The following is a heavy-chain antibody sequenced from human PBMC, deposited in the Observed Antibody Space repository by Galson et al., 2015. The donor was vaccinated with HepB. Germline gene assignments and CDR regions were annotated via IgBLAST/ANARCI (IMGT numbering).Heavy chain of an antibody. J-gene: IGHJ5*02. CDR2: ISAYNGNT. V-gene: IGHV1-18*01. CDR1: GYTFTSYG. CDR3: ARDPDSTVGAHGGWFDP. D-gene: IGHD4-11*01. Sequence: SVKVSCKASGYTFTSYGISWVRQAPGQGLEWMGWISAYNGNTNYAQKLQGRVTMTTDTSTSTAYMELRSLRSDDTAVYYCARDPDSTVGAHGGWFDPWGQGTLVTVSS.